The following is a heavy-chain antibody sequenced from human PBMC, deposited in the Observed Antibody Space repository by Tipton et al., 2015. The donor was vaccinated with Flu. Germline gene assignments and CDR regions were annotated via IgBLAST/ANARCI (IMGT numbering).Heavy chain of an antibody. CDR2: IHHSGTT. D-gene: IGHD4-11*01. Sequence: TLSLTCSVSGDSIASYYYVGWIRQPPGKGLEWIANIHHSGTTYFNPSLRSRVSIIRDKSKNQFSLKLSFVAAADTAVYYCARRDYSNYVSVPKNWFDSWGQGILVTVSS. CDR3: ARRDYSNYVSVPKNWFDS. V-gene: IGHV4-38-2*01. CDR1: GDSIASYYY. J-gene: IGHJ5*01.